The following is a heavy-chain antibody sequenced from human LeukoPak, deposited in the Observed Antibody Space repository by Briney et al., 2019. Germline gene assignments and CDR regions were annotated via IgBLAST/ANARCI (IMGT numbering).Heavy chain of an antibody. V-gene: IGHV1-69*04. J-gene: IGHJ4*02. D-gene: IGHD2/OR15-2a*01. CDR2: IIPILGIA. CDR1: GGTFSSYA. CDR3: ATDFYRGRQFDY. Sequence: ASVKVSCKASGGTFSSYAISWVRQAPGQGLEWMGRIIPILGIANYAQKFQGRVTITADKSTSTAYMELSSLRSEDTAVYYCATDFYRGRQFDYWGQGTLVTVSS.